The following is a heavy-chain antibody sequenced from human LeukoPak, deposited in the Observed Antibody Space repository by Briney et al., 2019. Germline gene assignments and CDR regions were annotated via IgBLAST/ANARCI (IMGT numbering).Heavy chain of an antibody. V-gene: IGHV4-59*01. CDR1: GGSIITYY. CDR3: ARGGAAADY. D-gene: IGHD6-13*01. J-gene: IGHJ4*02. CDR2: IYYSGST. Sequence: RSSENLSFTVSVSGGSIITYYWSWIRQPPGKGLEWSGYIYYSGSTNYNPSLKSRVTISVDTSKNQFSLKLSSVTAADTAVYYCARGGAAADYWGQGTLVTVSS.